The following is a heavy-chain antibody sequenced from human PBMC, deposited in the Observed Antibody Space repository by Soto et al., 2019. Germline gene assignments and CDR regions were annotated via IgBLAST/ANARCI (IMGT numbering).Heavy chain of an antibody. V-gene: IGHV4-30-4*01. CDR2: IYYSGST. Sequence: SETLSLTCTVSGGSISSGDYYWSWIRQPPGKGLEWIGYIYYSGSTYYNPSLRSRVTISVDTSKNQFSLKLSSVTAADTAVYYCARAQPPSSSWYYFDYWGQGTLVTVSS. CDR3: ARAQPPSSSWYYFDY. D-gene: IGHD6-13*01. J-gene: IGHJ4*02. CDR1: GGSISSGDYY.